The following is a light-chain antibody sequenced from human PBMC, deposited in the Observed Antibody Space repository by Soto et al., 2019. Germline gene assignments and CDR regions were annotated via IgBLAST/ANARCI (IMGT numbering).Light chain of an antibody. CDR3: QQYYGWPLT. J-gene: IGKJ4*01. CDR2: GAS. CDR1: QSINSF. Sequence: EIVMTQSPATLSVSPGERLTLSCRASQSINSFLAWYQQKPGQAPRLLMYGASTRATGIPARFGGSGSGTEFTLTISGLQSEDFAVYYCQQYYGWPLTFGGGTNVDI. V-gene: IGKV3-15*01.